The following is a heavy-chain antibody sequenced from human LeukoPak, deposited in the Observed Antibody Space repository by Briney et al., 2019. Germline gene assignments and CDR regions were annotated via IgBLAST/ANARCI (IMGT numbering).Heavy chain of an antibody. D-gene: IGHD6-13*01. CDR1: GFTFDDYA. Sequence: GGSLRLSCAASGFTFDDYAMHWVRQAPGKGLEWVSGISWNSGSIGYADSVEGRFTISRDNAKNSLYLQMNSLRAEDTALYYCAKDIEDGSSWYFDYWGQGTLVTVSS. J-gene: IGHJ4*02. CDR3: AKDIEDGSSWYFDY. CDR2: ISWNSGSI. V-gene: IGHV3-9*01.